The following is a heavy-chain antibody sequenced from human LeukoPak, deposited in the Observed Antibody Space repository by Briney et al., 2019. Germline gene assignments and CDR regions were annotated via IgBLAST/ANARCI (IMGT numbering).Heavy chain of an antibody. CDR2: IKQDGSEK. Sequence: GGSLRLSCAASGFTFSNYWMSWVRQAPGKGLEWVANIKQDGSEKYYVNSVKGRFTISRDNAKKSQYLQMNSLRAEDTAIYYCAREDDWNYEDYWGQGTLVTVSS. V-gene: IGHV3-7*01. D-gene: IGHD1-7*01. J-gene: IGHJ4*02. CDR1: GFTFSNYW. CDR3: AREDDWNYEDY.